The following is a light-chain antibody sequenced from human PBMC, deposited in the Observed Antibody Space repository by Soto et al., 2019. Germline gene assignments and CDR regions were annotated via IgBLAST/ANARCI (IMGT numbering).Light chain of an antibody. CDR3: SSYTSTSTDV. CDR2: DVS. J-gene: IGLJ1*01. CDR1: SSDVGGYNY. V-gene: IGLV2-14*03. Sequence: QSVLTQPAYVSGSPGQSITISCTGTSSDVGGYNYVSWYQQHPGKAPKLIIYDVSNRPSGVSNRFSGSKSGNTASLTISGLQAEDDTDYYCSSYTSTSTDVFGTGTKLTVL.